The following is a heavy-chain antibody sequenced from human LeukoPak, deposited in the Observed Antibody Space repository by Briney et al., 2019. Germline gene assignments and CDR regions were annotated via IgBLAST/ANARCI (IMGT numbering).Heavy chain of an antibody. V-gene: IGHV1-24*01. Sequence: GASVKVSCKVSGYTLTELSMHWVRQAPGKGLEWMGGFDPEGGETIYAQKFQGRVTMTEDTSTDTAYMELSSLRSEDTAVYYCATALYPDCSGGSCLVDYWGQGTLVTVSS. D-gene: IGHD2-15*01. CDR3: ATALYPDCSGGSCLVDY. CDR2: FDPEGGET. CDR1: GYTLTELS. J-gene: IGHJ4*02.